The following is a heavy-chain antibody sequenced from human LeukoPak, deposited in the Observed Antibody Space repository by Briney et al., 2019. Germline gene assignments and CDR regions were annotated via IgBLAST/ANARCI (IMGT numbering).Heavy chain of an antibody. J-gene: IGHJ4*02. D-gene: IGHD3-22*01. CDR2: IYSGGST. Sequence: GGSLRLSCAASGFTVSSNYMSWVRQAPGKGLEWVSVIYSGGSTYYADSVKGRFTISRDNSKNTLYLQMNSLRAEDTAVYYCAKGVHYYDSTVPDYWGQGTLVTVSS. CDR1: GFTVSSNY. CDR3: AKGVHYYDSTVPDY. V-gene: IGHV3-53*01.